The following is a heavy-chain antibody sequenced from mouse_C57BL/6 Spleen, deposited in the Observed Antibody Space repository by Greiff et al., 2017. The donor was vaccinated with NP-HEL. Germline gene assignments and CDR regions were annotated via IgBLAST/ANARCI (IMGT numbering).Heavy chain of an antibody. Sequence: VQLQQSGPGLVKPSQSLSLTCSVTGYSITSGYYWNWIRQFPGNKLEWMGYISYDGSNNYNPSLKNRISITRDTSKNQFFLKLNSVTTEDTATYYCARDYDYPAWFAYWGQGTLVTVSA. CDR3: ARDYDYPAWFAY. CDR1: GYSITSGYY. J-gene: IGHJ3*01. D-gene: IGHD2-4*01. CDR2: ISYDGSN. V-gene: IGHV3-6*01.